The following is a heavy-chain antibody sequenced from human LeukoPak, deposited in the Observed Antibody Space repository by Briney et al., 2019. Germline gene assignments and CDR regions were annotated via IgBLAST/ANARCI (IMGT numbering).Heavy chain of an antibody. CDR1: GGSISSSSYY. J-gene: IGHJ6*03. Sequence: SETLSLTCTVSGGSISSSSYYWGWIRQPPGKGLEWIGGIYYSGSTYYNPSLKSRVTISVDTSKNQFSLKLSSVTAADTAVYYCARRRGFYYDSSGKDYYYYYMDVWGKGTTVTVSS. CDR3: ARRRGFYYDSSGKDYYYYYMDV. D-gene: IGHD3-22*01. CDR2: IYYSGST. V-gene: IGHV4-39*01.